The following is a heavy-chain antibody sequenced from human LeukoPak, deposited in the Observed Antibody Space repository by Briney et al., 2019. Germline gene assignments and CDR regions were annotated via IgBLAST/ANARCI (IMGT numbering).Heavy chain of an antibody. Sequence: GGSLRLSCVASGFTFSSYSMNWVRQAPGKGVEWVSYISSSSSTIYYADSVKGRFTISRDNAKNSLYLQMTSLRAEDTAVYYCARDGAVLRYFDWLPPVGNFDYWGQGTLVTVSS. CDR3: ARDGAVLRYFDWLPPVGNFDY. CDR1: GFTFSSYS. CDR2: ISSSSSTI. J-gene: IGHJ4*02. V-gene: IGHV3-48*01. D-gene: IGHD3-9*01.